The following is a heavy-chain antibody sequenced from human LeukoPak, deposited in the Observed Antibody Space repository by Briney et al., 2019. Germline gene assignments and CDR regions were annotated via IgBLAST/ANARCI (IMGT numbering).Heavy chain of an antibody. CDR1: GGSIRNYY. V-gene: IGHV4-59*01. Sequence: SETLSLTCTVSGGSIRNYYWSWIRQPPGRGLEWIGYIYYSGSANYNPSFKSRVTISVDTSKNQFSLKLSSVTAADTAVYYCARVYYSSSYDYWYFDLWGRGTLVTVSS. CDR2: IYYSGSA. CDR3: ARVYYSSSYDYWYFDL. D-gene: IGHD6-13*01. J-gene: IGHJ2*01.